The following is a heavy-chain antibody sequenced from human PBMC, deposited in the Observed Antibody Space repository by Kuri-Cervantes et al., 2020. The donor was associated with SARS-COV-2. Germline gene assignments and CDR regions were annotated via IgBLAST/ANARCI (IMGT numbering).Heavy chain of an antibody. CDR3: ARQMMSSITIFGVVITRKWFDP. J-gene: IGHJ5*02. V-gene: IGHV4-39*01. Sequence: ESLKISCTVSGGSISSSSYYWGWIRQPPGKGLEWIGSIYYSGSTYYNPSLKSRVTISVDTSKNQFSLKLSSVTAADTAVYYCARQMMSSITIFGVVITRKWFDPWDQGTLVTVSS. CDR2: IYYSGST. D-gene: IGHD3-3*01. CDR1: GGSISSSSYY.